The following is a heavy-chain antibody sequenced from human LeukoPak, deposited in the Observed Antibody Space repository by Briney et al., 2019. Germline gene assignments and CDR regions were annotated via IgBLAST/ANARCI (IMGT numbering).Heavy chain of an antibody. V-gene: IGHV5-51*01. CDR3: ATRGGGQMVRGIPDAFDI. CDR2: IYPGDSDP. CDR1: GYIFSSYW. D-gene: IGHD3-10*01. Sequence: GGSLKISCQGSGYIFSSYWIGWVRQMPGKGLEWMGMIYPGDSDPRYSPSFEGQVTFSADKSINTAHLHWSSLKASDTAMYYCATRGGGQMVRGIPDAFDIWGQGTMVTVSS. J-gene: IGHJ3*02.